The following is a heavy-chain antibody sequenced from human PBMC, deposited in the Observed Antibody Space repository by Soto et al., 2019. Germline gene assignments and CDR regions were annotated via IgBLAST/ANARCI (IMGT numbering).Heavy chain of an antibody. J-gene: IGHJ6*02. D-gene: IGHD3-22*01. CDR2: ISSGASTI. V-gene: IGHV3-11*01. CDR1: GFIFNDYY. Sequence: GGSLRLSXAASGFIFNDYYMSWIRQAPGKGLEWVAYISSGASTISYADSVKGRFTISRDNTKNLLYLQMNSLRAEDTAVYYCARDMKAVVNHIHYNHYGLDVWGQGTTVTVSS. CDR3: ARDMKAVVNHIHYNHYGLDV.